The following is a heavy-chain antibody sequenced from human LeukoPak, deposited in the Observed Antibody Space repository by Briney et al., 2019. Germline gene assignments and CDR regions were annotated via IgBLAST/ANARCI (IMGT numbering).Heavy chain of an antibody. CDR1: GGTFSGYA. J-gene: IGHJ4*02. CDR3: ASGGTLDYDFWSGPGFDY. D-gene: IGHD3-3*01. V-gene: IGHV1-69*13. Sequence: SVKVSCKASGGTFSGYAISWVRQAPGQGLEWMGGIIPMFGTTNYAQKFQGRVTIIADESTSTAYMELSSLRSEDTAVYYCASGGTLDYDFWSGPGFDYWGQGTLVTVSS. CDR2: IIPMFGTT.